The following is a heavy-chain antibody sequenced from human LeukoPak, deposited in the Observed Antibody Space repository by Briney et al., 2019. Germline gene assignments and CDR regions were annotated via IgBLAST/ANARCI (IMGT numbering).Heavy chain of an antibody. CDR3: AKDGELRFLEWFTYFDY. CDR1: GFTFSSYA. V-gene: IGHV3-23*01. CDR2: ISGSGGST. D-gene: IGHD3-3*01. Sequence: GGSLRLSCAASGFTFSSYAMSWVRQALGKGLEWVSAISGSGGSTYYADSVKGRFTISRDNSKNTLYLQMNSLRAEDTAVYYCAKDGELRFLEWFTYFDYWGQGTLVTVSS. J-gene: IGHJ4*02.